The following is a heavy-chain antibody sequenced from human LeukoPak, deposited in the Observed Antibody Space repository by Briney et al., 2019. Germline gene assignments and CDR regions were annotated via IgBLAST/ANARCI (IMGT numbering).Heavy chain of an antibody. J-gene: IGHJ4*02. Sequence: PSETLSLTCIVSGGSISSSSYYWGWIRQPPGKGLEWIGSIYYSGSTYHNPSLKSRVTISVDTSKNQFSLKLSSVTAADTAVYYCAREAGPFDYWGQGTLVTVSS. CDR2: IYYSGST. CDR1: GGSISSSSYY. D-gene: IGHD3-10*01. V-gene: IGHV4-39*07. CDR3: AREAGPFDY.